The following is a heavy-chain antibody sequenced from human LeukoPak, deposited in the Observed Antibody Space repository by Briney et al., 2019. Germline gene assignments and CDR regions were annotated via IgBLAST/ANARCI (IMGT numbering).Heavy chain of an antibody. CDR2: IKQDGSEK. CDR3: ARSGSGYFDY. J-gene: IGHJ4*02. CDR1: GFSFSIYW. Sequence: GGSLRLSCAASGFSFSIYWMSWVRQAPGKGLEWVANIKQDGSEKYYRDSVQGRFTISRDNAKNSLYLQMNSLRAEDTAVYYCARSGSGYFDYWGQGSLVTVSS. V-gene: IGHV3-7*01.